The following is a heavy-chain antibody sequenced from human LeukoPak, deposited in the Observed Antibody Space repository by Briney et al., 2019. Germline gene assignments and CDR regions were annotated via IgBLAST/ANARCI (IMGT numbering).Heavy chain of an antibody. CDR1: GFTFSSYA. Sequence: GGSLRLSCAASGFTFSSYALSGFRQAPGKGRKGVSGITDSGTGTYYADSVKGRFTISRDNSKNTVYLQMSSLRAEDTAVYYCARTGYNYGTPLNYWGQGTLVTVSS. CDR3: ARTGYNYGTPLNY. D-gene: IGHD5-18*01. J-gene: IGHJ4*02. V-gene: IGHV3-23*01. CDR2: ITDSGTGT.